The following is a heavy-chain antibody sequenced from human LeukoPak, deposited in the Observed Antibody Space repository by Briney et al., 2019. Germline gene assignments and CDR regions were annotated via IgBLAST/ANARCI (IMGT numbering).Heavy chain of an antibody. CDR2: IYYSGST. CDR3: ASNPGGYASGWFFDY. CDR1: GGSISSSSYY. D-gene: IGHD6-19*01. Sequence: SETLSLTCTVSGGSISSSSYYWVWIRQPPGTGLEWIGTIYYSGSTYYNPSLKSRVTISVDTSKNQFSLRLNSVTAADTAVYYCASNPGGYASGWFFDYWGQGTLVTVSS. J-gene: IGHJ4*02. V-gene: IGHV4-39*01.